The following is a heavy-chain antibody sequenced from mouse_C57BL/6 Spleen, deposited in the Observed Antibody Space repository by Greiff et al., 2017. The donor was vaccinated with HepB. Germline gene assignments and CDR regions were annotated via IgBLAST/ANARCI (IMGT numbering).Heavy chain of an antibody. Sequence: VQLQQSGPELVKPGASVKISCKASGYAFSSSWMNWVKQRPGKGLEWIGRIYPGDGDTNYNGKFKGKATLTADKSSSTAYMQLSSLTSEDSAVYFCARWFMGDYWGQGTTLTVSS. CDR1: GYAFSSSW. J-gene: IGHJ2*01. V-gene: IGHV1-82*01. D-gene: IGHD1-1*01. CDR3: ARWFMGDY. CDR2: IYPGDGDT.